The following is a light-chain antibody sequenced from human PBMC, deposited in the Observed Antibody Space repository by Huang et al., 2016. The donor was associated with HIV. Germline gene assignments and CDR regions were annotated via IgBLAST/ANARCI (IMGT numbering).Light chain of an antibody. CDR1: RSITNY. Sequence: DIQMDQYPSFLSASVGDRVTITCRASRSITNYLNWYQQKPGKAPKLLIFTTSCLQSGVPSRFSGNGSGTEFTLTITSLQPEDFATYYCQQSLNTPPTFGQGSKLDIK. CDR2: TTS. V-gene: IGKV1-39*01. J-gene: IGKJ2*01. CDR3: QQSLNTPPT.